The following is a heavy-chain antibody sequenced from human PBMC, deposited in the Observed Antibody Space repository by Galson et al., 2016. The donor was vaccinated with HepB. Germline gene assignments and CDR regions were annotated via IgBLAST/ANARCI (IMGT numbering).Heavy chain of an antibody. J-gene: IGHJ5*02. D-gene: IGHD1-14*01. V-gene: IGHV3-23*01. Sequence: SMRLSCAGSGFTFNSYAMNWVRQAPRKGLEWISPISDNGHATYYAYTVRRRFSIARDNSKNTFYLQMNSLRADDTAVYYCAKCPPGTRGSLDAWGQGTLVTVSS. CDR3: AKCPPGTRGSLDA. CDR1: GFTFNSYA. CDR2: ISDNGHAT.